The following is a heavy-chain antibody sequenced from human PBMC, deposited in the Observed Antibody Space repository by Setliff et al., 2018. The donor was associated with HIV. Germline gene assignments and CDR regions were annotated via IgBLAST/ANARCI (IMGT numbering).Heavy chain of an antibody. J-gene: IGHJ5*02. CDR3: AGGPGYCSGGTCYPGGWFDP. CDR2: IYYSGST. D-gene: IGHD2-15*01. Sequence: SETLSLTCTVSGGSISSSSYYWGRIRQPPGKGLEWIGSIYYSGSTYCNPSLKSRVTISVDMSKNQFSLKLGSVTAADTAVYYCAGGPGYCSGGTCYPGGWFDPWGPGTLVTVSS. CDR1: GGSISSSSYY. V-gene: IGHV4-39*07.